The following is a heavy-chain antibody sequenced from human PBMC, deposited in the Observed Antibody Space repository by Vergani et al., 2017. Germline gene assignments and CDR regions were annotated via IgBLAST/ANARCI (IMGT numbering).Heavy chain of an antibody. V-gene: IGHV4-34*01. D-gene: IGHD3-9*01. Sequence: QVQLQQWGAGLLKPSETLSLTCAVYGGSFSGYYWSWIRQPPGKGLEWIGEINPSGSTNDNPSLKSRVTISVNRSKNQFSLKLCSVTAADTAVYYWAREMTGYYRWEFDPWGQGTLVTVSS. J-gene: IGHJ5*02. CDR2: INPSGST. CDR1: GGSFSGYY. CDR3: AREMTGYYRWEFDP.